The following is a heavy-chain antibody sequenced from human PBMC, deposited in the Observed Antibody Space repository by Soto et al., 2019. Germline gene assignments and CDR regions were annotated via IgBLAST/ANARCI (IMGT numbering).Heavy chain of an antibody. J-gene: IGHJ4*02. CDR2: INRVGIT. Sequence: QVQLQQWGAGLLKPSETLSLTCSVSGGSFRGFYWTWIRQSPRKVLQLLGDINRVGITNYNPDLKSRVTIAVDTSNSPSSMKLSSVTATDTAVYYCARAHAFWGGRQQPSESWGQGTLVTVAA. CDR1: GGSFRGFY. CDR3: ARAHAFWGGRQQPSES. V-gene: IGHV4-34*01. D-gene: IGHD2-15*01.